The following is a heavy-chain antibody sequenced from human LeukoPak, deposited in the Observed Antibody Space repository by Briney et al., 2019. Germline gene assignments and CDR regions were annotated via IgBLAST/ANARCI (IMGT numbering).Heavy chain of an antibody. CDR2: IYYSGST. Sequence: PSETLSLTCAVYGGSFSGYYWSWIRQPPGKGLEWIGYIYYSGSTYYNPSLKSRVTISVDTSKNQFSLKLSSVTAADTAVYYCARNAAGLTYNWFDPWGQGTLVTVSS. V-gene: IGHV4-34*09. J-gene: IGHJ5*02. CDR3: ARNAAGLTYNWFDP. D-gene: IGHD6-13*01. CDR1: GGSFSGYY.